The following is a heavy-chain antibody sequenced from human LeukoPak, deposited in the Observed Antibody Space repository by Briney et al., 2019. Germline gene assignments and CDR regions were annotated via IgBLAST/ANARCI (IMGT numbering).Heavy chain of an antibody. CDR3: ARGSSYMDV. Sequence: SETLSLTCSVSGGSISARNYNWGWIRQPPGQGLEWIGNIDDAGTTHYIPSLRSRVTISRDTPNNQFSLKLSSVTAADTAVYYCARGSSYMDVWGKGTAVTVSS. J-gene: IGHJ6*03. V-gene: IGHV4-39*07. CDR1: GGSISARNYN. CDR2: IDDAGTT. D-gene: IGHD3-10*01.